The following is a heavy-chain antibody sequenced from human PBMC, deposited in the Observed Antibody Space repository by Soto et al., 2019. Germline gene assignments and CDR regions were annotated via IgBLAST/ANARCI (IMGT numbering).Heavy chain of an antibody. V-gene: IGHV1-3*01. J-gene: IGHJ3*02. CDR3: ARRYSSGYYDAFDI. CDR2: INAGNGNT. CDR1: GYTFTSYA. D-gene: IGHD3-22*01. Sequence: ASLKVTCKASGYTFTSYAMHWVRQAPGQRLEWMGWINAGNGNTKCSQKFQGRVTITRDTSASTAYMELSSLRSEDTAVYYCARRYSSGYYDAFDIWGQGTMVTVS.